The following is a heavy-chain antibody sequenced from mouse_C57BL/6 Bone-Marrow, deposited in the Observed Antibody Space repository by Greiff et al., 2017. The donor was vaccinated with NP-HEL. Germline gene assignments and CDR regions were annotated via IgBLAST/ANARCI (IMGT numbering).Heavy chain of an antibody. Sequence: QVQLKQSGAELARPGASVKMSCKASGYTFTSYTMHWVKQRPGQGLEWIGYINPSSGYTKYNQKFKDKATLTADKSSSTAYMQLSSLTSEDSAVYYCARSGGSYDYPFAYWGQGTLVTVSA. CDR1: GYTFTSYT. J-gene: IGHJ3*01. CDR3: ARSGGSYDYPFAY. V-gene: IGHV1-4*01. CDR2: INPSSGYT. D-gene: IGHD2-4*01.